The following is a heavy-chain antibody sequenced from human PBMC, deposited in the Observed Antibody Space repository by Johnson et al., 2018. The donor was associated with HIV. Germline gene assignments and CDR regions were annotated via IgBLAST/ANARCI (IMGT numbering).Heavy chain of an antibody. V-gene: IGHV3-30*04. CDR3: AREGALGAYDAFDI. J-gene: IGHJ3*02. CDR1: GFTFDDYA. CDR2: ISYDGSNK. Sequence: QVQLVESGGGLVQPGRSLRLSCAASGFTFDDYAMHWVRQAPGKGLEWVAVISYDGSNKYYADSVKGRFTISRDNSKNTLYLQMNSLRAEDTAVYYCAREGALGAYDAFDIWGQGTMVTVSS. D-gene: IGHD3-10*01.